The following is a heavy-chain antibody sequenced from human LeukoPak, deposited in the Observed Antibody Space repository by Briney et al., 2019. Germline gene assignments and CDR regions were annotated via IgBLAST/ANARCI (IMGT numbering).Heavy chain of an antibody. CDR2: LRGDGDT. CDR1: GFSFSNYA. CDR3: AKSRQLWSKTTYYYYGMDV. J-gene: IGHJ6*02. Sequence: GGSLRLSCAASGFSFSNYAMSWVRQAPARGLEWVSSLRGDGDTFYADSVKGRFTISRDNSKNTLYLQMNSLRAEDTAVYYCAKSRQLWSKTTYYYYGMDVWGQGTTVTVSS. D-gene: IGHD5-18*01. V-gene: IGHV3-23*01.